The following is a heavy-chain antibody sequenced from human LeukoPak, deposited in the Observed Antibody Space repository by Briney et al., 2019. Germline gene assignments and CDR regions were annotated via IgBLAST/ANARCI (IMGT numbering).Heavy chain of an antibody. CDR2: ISSSGSTI. CDR3: ARGGPDGNFDY. J-gene: IGHJ4*02. D-gene: IGHD2-15*01. CDR1: GFTFSSYE. V-gene: IGHV3-48*03. Sequence: GGSLRLSCAASGFTFSSYEMNWVRQAPGKGLEWVSYISSSGSTIYYADSVKGRFTISRDNAKNSLYLQMNSLRAEDTAVYYCARGGPDGNFDYWGQGTLVTVSS.